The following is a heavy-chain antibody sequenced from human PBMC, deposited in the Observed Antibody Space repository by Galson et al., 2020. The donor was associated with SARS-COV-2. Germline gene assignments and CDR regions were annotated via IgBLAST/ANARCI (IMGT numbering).Heavy chain of an antibody. CDR3: ARLGGYSSGWFDY. D-gene: IGHD6-19*01. CDR2: IYPGDSDT. V-gene: IGHV5-51*01. J-gene: IGHJ4*02. CDR1: GYSITSYW. Sequence: KVSCKGSGYSITSYWIDWVRQMPGKGLEWMGLIYPGDSDTRYTPSFEGQVTISVDKSISTAYLQWSSLRASDTAMYYCARLGGYSSGWFDYLGQGTLVTVSS.